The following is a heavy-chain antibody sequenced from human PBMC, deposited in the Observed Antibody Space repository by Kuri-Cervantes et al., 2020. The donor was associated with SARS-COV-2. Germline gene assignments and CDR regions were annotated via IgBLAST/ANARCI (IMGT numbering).Heavy chain of an antibody. V-gene: IGHV2-70*11. J-gene: IGHJ4*02. CDR2: IDRDDDK. CDR3: ARIQATTVIADY. D-gene: IGHD4-11*01. CDR1: GFSLTTSGMC. Sequence: GPTLVKPTQTLTLTCTFSGFSLTTSGMCEAWIRQPPGKALEWLARIDRDDDKYYKTSLNTRLSISKDTSKNQVVLTMTNMDPVDTATYYCARIQATTVIADYWGQGTLVTVSS.